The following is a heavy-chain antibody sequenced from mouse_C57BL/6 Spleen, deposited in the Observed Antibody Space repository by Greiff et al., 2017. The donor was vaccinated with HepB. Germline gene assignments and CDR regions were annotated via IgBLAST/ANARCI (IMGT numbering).Heavy chain of an antibody. CDR1: GFTFSDYG. J-gene: IGHJ4*01. CDR3: ARLTGTSEGAMDY. V-gene: IGHV5-17*01. Sequence: DVKLVESGGGLVKPGGSLKLSCAASGFTFSDYGMHWVRQAPEKGLEWVAYISSGSSTIYYADTVKGRFTISRDNAKNTLFLQMTSLRSEDTAMYYCARLTGTSEGAMDYWGQGTSVTVSS. D-gene: IGHD4-1*01. CDR2: ISSGSSTI.